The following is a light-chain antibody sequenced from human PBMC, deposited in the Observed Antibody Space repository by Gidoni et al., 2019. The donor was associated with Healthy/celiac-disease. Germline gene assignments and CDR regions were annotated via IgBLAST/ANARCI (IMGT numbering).Light chain of an antibody. CDR2: AAS. J-gene: IGKJ1*01. V-gene: IGKV1-39*01. CDR3: QQSYSTPGT. Sequence: DIQMPQSPSSLSASVGDRVTITCRASQSISSYLNWYQQKPGKAPKLLIYAASSLQSGVPSRFSGSGSGTDFTLTISSLQPEDFATYYCQQSYSTPGTFGQXTKVEIK. CDR1: QSISSY.